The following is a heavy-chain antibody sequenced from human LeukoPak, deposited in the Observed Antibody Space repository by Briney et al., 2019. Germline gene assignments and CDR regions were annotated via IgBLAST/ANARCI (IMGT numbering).Heavy chain of an antibody. D-gene: IGHD6-19*01. CDR2: IWYDGSDK. Sequence: GGSLRLSCAASGFTFNSFPMHWVRQAPGKGLEWVAIIWYDGSDKYYADSVKGRFTISRDNSRNTLYLQMNSLRAEDTAVYYCARDLGSSGFFDYWGQGTLVTVSP. J-gene: IGHJ4*02. CDR3: ARDLGSSGFFDY. V-gene: IGHV3-33*08. CDR1: GFTFNSFP.